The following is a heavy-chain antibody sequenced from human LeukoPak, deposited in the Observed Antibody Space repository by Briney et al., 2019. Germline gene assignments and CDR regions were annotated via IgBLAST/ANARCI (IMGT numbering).Heavy chain of an antibody. V-gene: IGHV3-30*18. CDR3: AKVGGSGSYQNTPFDF. CDR2: ISYDGSNK. D-gene: IGHD3-10*01. Sequence: GGSLRLSCAASGFTFSSYGMHWVRQAPGKGLEWVAVISYDGSNKYYADSVKGRFTISRDNSKNTLYLQINSLRAEDTAVYYCAKVGGSGSYQNTPFDFWGQGTLVTVSS. J-gene: IGHJ4*02. CDR1: GFTFSSYG.